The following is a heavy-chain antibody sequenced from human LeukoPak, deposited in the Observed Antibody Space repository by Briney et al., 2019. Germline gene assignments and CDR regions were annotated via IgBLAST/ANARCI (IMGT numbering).Heavy chain of an antibody. CDR3: ARVTDYGPTHNAFDI. CDR2: ISSSSSYT. Sequence: GGSLRLSCAASGFTFSDYYMSWIRQAPGKGLEWVAYISSSSSYTNYADSVKGRFTISRDNAKNSLYLQMNSLRAEDTAVYYCARVTDYGPTHNAFDIWGQGTMVTVSS. J-gene: IGHJ3*02. V-gene: IGHV3-11*06. CDR1: GFTFSDYY. D-gene: IGHD4-17*01.